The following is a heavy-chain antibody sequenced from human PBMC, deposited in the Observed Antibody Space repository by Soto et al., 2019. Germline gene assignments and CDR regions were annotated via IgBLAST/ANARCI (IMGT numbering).Heavy chain of an antibody. D-gene: IGHD6-19*01. CDR3: ARQAQSGSGWPNDAFDI. Sequence: GESLKISCKASGYSFGSYCSAWVRQMPGKGLEWMGIISPGDSDTRYSPSFQGQVTISADKSISTAYLQWSSLKASDTAMYYCARQAQSGSGWPNDAFDIWGQGTMVTVSS. J-gene: IGHJ3*02. CDR2: ISPGDSDT. CDR1: GYSFGSYC. V-gene: IGHV5-51*01.